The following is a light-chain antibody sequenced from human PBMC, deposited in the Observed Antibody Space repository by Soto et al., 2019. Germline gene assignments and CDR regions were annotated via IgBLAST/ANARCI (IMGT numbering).Light chain of an antibody. CDR2: AVT. V-gene: IGLV2-14*01. Sequence: QSGLTQPASVSGSPGQASTIYCTGTSSDVGGYNYVSWYQQHPGKAPKLMIYAVTDRPSGVSSRFSGSKSGNTASLTISGLQAEDEADYYFSTYTSTSALFATATQVTLL. J-gene: IGLJ1*01. CDR3: STYTSTSAL. CDR1: SSDVGGYNY.